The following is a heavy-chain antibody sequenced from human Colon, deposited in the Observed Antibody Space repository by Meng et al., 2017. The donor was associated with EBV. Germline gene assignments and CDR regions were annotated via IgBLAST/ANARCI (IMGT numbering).Heavy chain of an antibody. J-gene: IGHJ4*02. CDR2: ILHAGVT. V-gene: IGHV4-4*02. Sequence: QVQLHESGPRLVKPSGTLSLTCSVSDDSTIRSNWWSWVRQPPGKGLEWIGEILHAGVTNYNPSLKSRVSMSVDRSRIHASLNLNSVTAADTAIYYCARGEDYTWDVWGQGILVTVSS. D-gene: IGHD3-16*01. CDR1: DDSTIRSNW. CDR3: ARGEDYTWDV.